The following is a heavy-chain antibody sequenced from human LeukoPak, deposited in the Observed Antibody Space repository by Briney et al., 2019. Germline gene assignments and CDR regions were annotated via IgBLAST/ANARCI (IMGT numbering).Heavy chain of an antibody. Sequence: PGRSLRLSCAASGFSFGGYALHWVRQAPGKGLEWVASISWNSGDIVHADSVKGRFTISRDNAKNSLYLQTDSLRTEDTALYYCVKSGGYATAIRYFDLWGRGTLVTVSS. D-gene: IGHD2-21*02. CDR2: ISWNSGDI. CDR1: GFSFGGYA. CDR3: VKSGGYATAIRYFDL. J-gene: IGHJ2*01. V-gene: IGHV3-9*01.